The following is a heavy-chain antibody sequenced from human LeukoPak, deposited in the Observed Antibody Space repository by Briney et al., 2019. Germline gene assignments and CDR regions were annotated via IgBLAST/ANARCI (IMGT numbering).Heavy chain of an antibody. J-gene: IGHJ4*02. V-gene: IGHV4-4*07. CDR2: IYASGST. D-gene: IGHD1-26*01. Sequence: PSETLSLTCTVSGGSISSYYWSWIRQPAGKGLEWIGRIYASGSTNYSPSLKSRVTMSVDTSKNQFSLKLSSVTAADTAVYYCARDGEQRHYFDYWGQGTLVTVSS. CDR3: ARDGEQRHYFDY. CDR1: GGSISSYY.